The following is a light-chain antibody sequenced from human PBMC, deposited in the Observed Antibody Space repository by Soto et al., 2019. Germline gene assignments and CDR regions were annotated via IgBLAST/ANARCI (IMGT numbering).Light chain of an antibody. CDR3: AAWDDSLRGLE. V-gene: IGLV1-44*01. Sequence: QSVLTQPPSASGTPGQTVTISCSGSSSNIGSNTVNWYQQLPGMAPKLLIYNNSQRPSGVPDRFSGSKSGTSASLAISGLQSEDEADYYCAAWDDSLRGLEFGGGTKLTVL. CDR2: NNS. J-gene: IGLJ2*01. CDR1: SSNIGSNT.